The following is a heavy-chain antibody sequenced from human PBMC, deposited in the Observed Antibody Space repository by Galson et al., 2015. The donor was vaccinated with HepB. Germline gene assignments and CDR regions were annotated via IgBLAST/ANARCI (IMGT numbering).Heavy chain of an antibody. CDR2: IIPIFGTA. J-gene: IGHJ6*02. V-gene: IGHV1-69*06. Sequence: SVKVSCKASGGTFSSYAISWVRQAPGQGLEWMGGIIPIFGTANYAQKFQGRVTITADKSTSTAYMELSSLRSEDTAVYYCAGGYSSSWYGGFGYYYYGMDVWGQGTTVTVSS. CDR1: GGTFSSYA. D-gene: IGHD6-13*01. CDR3: AGGYSSSWYGGFGYYYYGMDV.